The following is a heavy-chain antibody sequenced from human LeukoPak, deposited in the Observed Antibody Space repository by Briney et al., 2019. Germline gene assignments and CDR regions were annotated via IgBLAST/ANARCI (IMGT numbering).Heavy chain of an antibody. CDR3: ASGNGFNLNWFDL. Sequence: PSETLSLTCTVSGGSIDASTFYWGWIRQSPGKGLEWIGSIYSGVTPYYNPSLKSRVTMSIGASKKQCSLKVTSVTAADTGVYYCASGNGFNLNWFDLWGQGTLV. V-gene: IGHV4-39*07. J-gene: IGHJ5*02. CDR2: IYSGVTP. D-gene: IGHD5-24*01. CDR1: GGSIDASTFY.